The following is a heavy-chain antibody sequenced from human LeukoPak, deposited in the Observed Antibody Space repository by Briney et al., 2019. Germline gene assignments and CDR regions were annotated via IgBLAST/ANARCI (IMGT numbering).Heavy chain of an antibody. CDR2: IYSGGST. CDR3: ARDSPAYYYDSSGYAVPSVGMDV. J-gene: IGHJ6*02. Sequence: GGSLRLSCAASGFTVSSSYMSWVRQAPGKGLEWVSVIYSGGSTYYADSVKGRFTISRDNSKNTLYLQMNSLRAEDTAVYYCARDSPAYYYDSSGYAVPSVGMDVWGQGTTVTVSS. D-gene: IGHD3-22*01. CDR1: GFTVSSSY. V-gene: IGHV3-66*02.